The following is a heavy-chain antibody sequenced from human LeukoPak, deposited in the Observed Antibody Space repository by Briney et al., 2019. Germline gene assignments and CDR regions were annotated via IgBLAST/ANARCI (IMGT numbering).Heavy chain of an antibody. D-gene: IGHD3-10*02. Sequence: PGGSLRLSCEASGFTFSAYAMTWVRQAPGKGLEWVSSIGSDGKTQYSESVKGRFAISRDNSKSMLFLQLNSLRAEDTALYYCARDLHYYVDMDVWGQGTTVTVSS. CDR3: ARDLHYYVDMDV. CDR2: IGSDGKT. V-gene: IGHV3-23*01. CDR1: GFTFSAYA. J-gene: IGHJ6*02.